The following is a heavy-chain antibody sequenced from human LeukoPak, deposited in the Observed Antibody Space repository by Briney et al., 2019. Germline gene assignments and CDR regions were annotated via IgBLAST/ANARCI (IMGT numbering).Heavy chain of an antibody. CDR2: IIPIFGTA. CDR1: GGTFSSYA. CDR3: ARKVVSGSYYDY. V-gene: IGHV1-69*01. D-gene: IGHD1-26*01. J-gene: IGHJ4*02. Sequence: SVKVSCKASGGTFSSYAISWVRQAPGQGLEWMGGIIPIFGTANYAQKFQGRVTITADESTSTAYMELSSLRSEDTAVYYCARKVVSGSYYDYWGQGTLVTVSS.